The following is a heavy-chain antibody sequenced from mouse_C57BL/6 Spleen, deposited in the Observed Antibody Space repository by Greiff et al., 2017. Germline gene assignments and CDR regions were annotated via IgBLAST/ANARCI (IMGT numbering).Heavy chain of an antibody. CDR3: ARSITTVDYAMDY. J-gene: IGHJ4*01. V-gene: IGHV1-4*01. CDR1: GYTFTSYT. D-gene: IGHD1-1*01. Sequence: QVKLQQSGAELARPGASVKMSCKASGYTFTSYTMHWVKQRPGQGLEWIGYINPSSGYTTYNQKFKEQAPLTADKSSSTAYMQLSSLTSEDSAVYYCARSITTVDYAMDYWGQGTSVTVSS. CDR2: INPSSGYT.